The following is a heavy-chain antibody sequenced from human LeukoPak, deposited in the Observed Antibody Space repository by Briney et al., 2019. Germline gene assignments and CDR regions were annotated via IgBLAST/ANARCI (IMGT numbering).Heavy chain of an antibody. V-gene: IGHV3-30*02. J-gene: IGHJ4*02. Sequence: GGSLRLSCAASGLTFSSYGMHWVRQAPGKGLEWVAFIRYDGSNKYYADSVKGRFTISRDNSKNTLYLQMNSLRAEDTAVYYCSTQGSSDYWGQGTLVTVSS. CDR1: GLTFSSYG. CDR2: IRYDGSNK. CDR3: STQGSSDY. D-gene: IGHD1-1*01.